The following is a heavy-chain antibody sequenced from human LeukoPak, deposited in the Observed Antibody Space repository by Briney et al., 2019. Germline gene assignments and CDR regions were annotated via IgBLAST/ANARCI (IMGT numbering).Heavy chain of an antibody. D-gene: IGHD3-10*01. CDR2: ISANNGNT. CDR1: GYTFTSYG. J-gene: IGHJ6*02. CDR3: ARGYYGSGSYGYGMDV. Sequence: ASVTVSFTASGYTFTSYGISWVRQAQGQGHEWMGWISANNGNTNYAQKLQGRVTITTATSTSTAYMELRSLRSDDTAVYYCARGYYGSGSYGYGMDVWGQGTTVTVSS. V-gene: IGHV1-18*01.